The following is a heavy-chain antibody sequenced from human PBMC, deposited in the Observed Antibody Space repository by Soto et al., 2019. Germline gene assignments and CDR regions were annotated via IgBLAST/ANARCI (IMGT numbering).Heavy chain of an antibody. J-gene: IGHJ4*02. Sequence: QVQLVQSGAEVKKPGSSVKVSCKASGGTFSSYAFSWVRQAPGQGLERMGGIIPIFGTANYAQKFQGRVMITADESTSTAYMELSSLRSEDTAVYYCARVRVRFLEWLGSEGWGQGTLVTVSS. V-gene: IGHV1-69*12. D-gene: IGHD3-3*01. CDR1: GGTFSSYA. CDR3: ARVRVRFLEWLGSEG. CDR2: IIPIFGTA.